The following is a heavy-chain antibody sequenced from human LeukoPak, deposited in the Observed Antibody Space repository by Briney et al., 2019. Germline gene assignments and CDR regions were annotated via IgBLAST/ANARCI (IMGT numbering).Heavy chain of an antibody. CDR3: ARDIVVVTAKGEDYYYGMDV. CDR2: IIPIFGTA. J-gene: IGHJ6*02. CDR1: GGTFSSYA. Sequence: ASVKVSCKASGGTFSSYAISWVRQAPGQGLEWMGGIIPIFGTANYAQKFQGRVTITADESTSTAYMELSSLRSEDTAVYYCARDIVVVTAKGEDYYYGMDVWGQGTTVTVSS. V-gene: IGHV1-69*13. D-gene: IGHD2-21*02.